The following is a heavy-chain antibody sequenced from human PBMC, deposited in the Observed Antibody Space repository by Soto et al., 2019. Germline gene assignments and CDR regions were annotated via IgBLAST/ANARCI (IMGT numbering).Heavy chain of an antibody. CDR1: GGTFSSYT. CDR2: IIPILGIA. CDR3: ARGGFVVVPAAMQGGGGYGMDV. D-gene: IGHD2-2*01. J-gene: IGHJ6*02. V-gene: IGHV1-69*02. Sequence: QVQLVQSGAEVKKPGSSVKVSCKASGGTFSSYTISWVRQAPGQGLEWMGRIIPILGIANYAQKFQGRVTITADKSTSTAYMELSSLRSEDTAVFYCARGGFVVVPAAMQGGGGYGMDVWGQGTTVTVSS.